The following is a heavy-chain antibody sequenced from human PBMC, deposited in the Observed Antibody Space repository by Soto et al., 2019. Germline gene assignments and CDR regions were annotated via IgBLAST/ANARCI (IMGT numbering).Heavy chain of an antibody. CDR2: ISGSGGST. CDR3: AKAGYCSSATCATRYYYMDV. D-gene: IGHD2-2*01. Sequence: EVQLLESGGGLVQPGGSLRLSCAASGFTFSSYAMGWVSQAPGKGLEWVSAISGSGGSTYYADSVKGRFTISRDNSKNTLYLQMNSLRAEDTAVYYCAKAGYCSSATCATRYYYMDVWGKGTTVTVSS. CDR1: GFTFSSYA. V-gene: IGHV3-23*01. J-gene: IGHJ6*03.